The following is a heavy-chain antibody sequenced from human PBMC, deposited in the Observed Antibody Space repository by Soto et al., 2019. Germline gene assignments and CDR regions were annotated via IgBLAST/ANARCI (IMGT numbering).Heavy chain of an antibody. CDR1: GFIFTYA. Sequence: EVQLLESGGGLVQPGGSLRLSCAASGFIFTYAMSWARQAPGKGLEWVSAISGSGGTTYYADSVKGRFTVSRDNSKNTLYLQMSSLRAEDTAVYYCAKDSDFYDSTLYFDYWGQGTLVTVSS. J-gene: IGHJ4*02. V-gene: IGHV3-23*01. CDR2: ISGSGGTT. CDR3: AKDSDFYDSTLYFDY. D-gene: IGHD3-22*01.